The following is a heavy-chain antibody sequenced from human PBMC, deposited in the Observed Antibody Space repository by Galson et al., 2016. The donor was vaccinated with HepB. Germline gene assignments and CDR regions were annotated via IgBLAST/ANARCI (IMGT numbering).Heavy chain of an antibody. J-gene: IGHJ4*02. CDR3: TRWGCSGSDCYPPK. Sequence: TLSLTCTVSGASITSGDFYWSWIRQPAGKGLEWIGRVHSSGGTKYNPSFMSRATISADTSKNQFFLDLTSETAADTAVYYCTRWGCSGSDCYPPKWGQGALVTVSS. V-gene: IGHV4-61*02. CDR2: VHSSGGT. CDR1: GASITSGDFY. D-gene: IGHD2-21*02.